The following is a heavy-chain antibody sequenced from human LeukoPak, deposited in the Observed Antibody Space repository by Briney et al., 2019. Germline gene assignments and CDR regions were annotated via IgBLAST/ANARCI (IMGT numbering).Heavy chain of an antibody. Sequence: GRSLRLSCAASGFTFSSYAMHWVRQAPGKGLEWVAVIWYDGSNKYYADSVKGRFTISRDNSKNTLYLQMNSLRAEDTAVYYCARAYKGGYSYGYLGYFDYWGQGTLVTVSS. CDR3: ARAYKGGYSYGYLGYFDY. D-gene: IGHD5-18*01. CDR1: GFTFSSYA. CDR2: IWYDGSNK. J-gene: IGHJ4*02. V-gene: IGHV3-33*08.